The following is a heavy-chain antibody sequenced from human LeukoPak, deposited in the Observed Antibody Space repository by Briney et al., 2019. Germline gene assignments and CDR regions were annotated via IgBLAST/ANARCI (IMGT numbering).Heavy chain of an antibody. CDR1: GFTFSSYS. D-gene: IGHD4-17*01. V-gene: IGHV3-21*01. Sequence: GGSLRLSCAASGFTFSSYSMNWVRQAPGKGLEWVSSISSSSSYIYYADSVKGRFTISRDNAKNPLYLQMNSLRAEDTAVYYCARDPHRSGPRSGDYSTSFDYWGQGTLVTVSS. J-gene: IGHJ4*02. CDR3: ARDPHRSGPRSGDYSTSFDY. CDR2: ISSSSSYI.